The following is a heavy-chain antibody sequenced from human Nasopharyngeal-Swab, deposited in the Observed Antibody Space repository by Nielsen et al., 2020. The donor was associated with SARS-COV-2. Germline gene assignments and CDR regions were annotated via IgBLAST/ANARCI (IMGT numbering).Heavy chain of an antibody. D-gene: IGHD3-3*01. CDR3: ARDGLDYDFWSAYFMDV. CDR2: ISWNSGSV. V-gene: IGHV3-9*01. J-gene: IGHJ6*02. Sequence: GGSLRLSCVASGFTFDYYAMHWVRQAPGKGLEWVSGISWNSGSVTYADSVKGRFTISRDNAKNSLYLQMNSLRAEDTAVYYCARDGLDYDFWSAYFMDVWGQGTTVTVSS. CDR1: GFTFDYYA.